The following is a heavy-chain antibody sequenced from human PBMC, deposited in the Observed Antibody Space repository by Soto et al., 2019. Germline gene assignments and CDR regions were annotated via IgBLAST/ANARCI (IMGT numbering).Heavy chain of an antibody. Sequence: PSETLSLTCAVYGGSFSGYYWSWIRQPPGKGLEWIGEINHSGSTNYNPSFKSRVTISVDTSKNQFSLKLSSVTAADTAVYYCARGGYYYGSGTSGFWFDPWGQGTLVTVS. CDR1: GGSFSGYY. CDR3: ARGGYYYGSGTSGFWFDP. D-gene: IGHD3-10*01. J-gene: IGHJ5*02. V-gene: IGHV4-34*01. CDR2: INHSGST.